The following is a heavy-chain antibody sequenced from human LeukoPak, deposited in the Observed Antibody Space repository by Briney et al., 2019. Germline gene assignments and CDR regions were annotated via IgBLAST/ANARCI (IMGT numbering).Heavy chain of an antibody. CDR2: IKQDGSEK. J-gene: IGHJ4*02. D-gene: IGHD3-16*01. CDR3: AKDVVPSLYYAFAN. CDR1: GFTFSSYW. V-gene: IGHV3-7*03. Sequence: GGSLRLSCAASGFTFSSYWMSWVRQAPGKGLEWVANIKQDGSEKYYVDSVKGRFTISRDNAKNSLYLQMNSLRAEDTAFYYCAKDVVPSLYYAFANWGQGILVTVSS.